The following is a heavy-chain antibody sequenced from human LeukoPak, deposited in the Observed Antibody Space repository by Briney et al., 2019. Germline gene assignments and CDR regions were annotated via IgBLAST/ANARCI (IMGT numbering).Heavy chain of an antibody. J-gene: IGHJ3*02. D-gene: IGHD2-15*01. Sequence: GGSLRLSCAASGFTFSSYSMNWVRQAPGKGLEWGSSISSSSSYIYYADSVKGRFTISRDNAKNSLYLQMNSLRAEDTAVYYCAREARIETDAFDIWGQGTMVTVSS. CDR1: GFTFSSYS. CDR2: ISSSSSYI. CDR3: AREARIETDAFDI. V-gene: IGHV3-21*01.